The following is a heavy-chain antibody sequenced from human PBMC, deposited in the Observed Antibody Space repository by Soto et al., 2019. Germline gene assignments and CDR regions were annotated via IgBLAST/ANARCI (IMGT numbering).Heavy chain of an antibody. Sequence: ASVKVSCKVSGYTLTELSMHWVRQAPGKGLELMGGFDPEDGETIYAQKFQGRVTMTEDTSTDTAYMELSSLRSEDTAVYYCATAGSYLLPPRYWGQGTLVTVSS. V-gene: IGHV1-24*01. CDR1: GYTLTELS. CDR2: FDPEDGET. CDR3: ATAGSYLLPPRY. D-gene: IGHD1-26*01. J-gene: IGHJ4*02.